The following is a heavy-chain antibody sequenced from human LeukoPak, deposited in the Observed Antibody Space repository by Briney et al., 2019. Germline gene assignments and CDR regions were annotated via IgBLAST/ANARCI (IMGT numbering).Heavy chain of an antibody. CDR1: GVSISSGSNY. J-gene: IGHJ3*02. Sequence: PSETLSLTCRVSGVSISSGSNYWGWIRQPPGKTLEWIGSIYSSGSTYYNSSLKSRVTISVDKSKNQFSLKLSSVTAADTAVYYCARAPSDAFDIWGQGTMVTVSS. CDR3: ARAPSDAFDI. CDR2: IYSSGST. V-gene: IGHV4-39*07.